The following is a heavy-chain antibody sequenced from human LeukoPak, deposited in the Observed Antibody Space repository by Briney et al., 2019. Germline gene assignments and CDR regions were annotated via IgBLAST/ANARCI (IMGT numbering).Heavy chain of an antibody. CDR3: AREDGAYCGGDSPKYY. CDR1: GYTFTSYG. CDR2: ISAYNGNT. Sequence: GASVKVSCKASGYTFTSYGISWVRQAPGQGLEWMGWISAYNGNTNYAQKLQGRVTMTTDTSTSTAYMELRSLRSDDTAVYYCAREDGAYCGGDSPKYYWGQGPLVTVSS. D-gene: IGHD2-21*02. V-gene: IGHV1-18*01. J-gene: IGHJ4*02.